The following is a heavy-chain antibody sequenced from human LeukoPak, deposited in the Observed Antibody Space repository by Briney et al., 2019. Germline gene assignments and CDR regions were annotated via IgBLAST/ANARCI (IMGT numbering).Heavy chain of an antibody. CDR2: VNPNSGGT. Sequence: ASVKGSCEASGYTFTAAYMHWVRQAPGEGLVWMGWVNPNSGGTNYAQKFQGRVTMTRDTSISTAYMELSRLRSDDTAVYYCARDLGIAARYFDYWGQGTLVTVSS. CDR3: ARDLGIAARYFDY. CDR1: GYTFTAAY. D-gene: IGHD6-6*01. J-gene: IGHJ4*02. V-gene: IGHV1-2*02.